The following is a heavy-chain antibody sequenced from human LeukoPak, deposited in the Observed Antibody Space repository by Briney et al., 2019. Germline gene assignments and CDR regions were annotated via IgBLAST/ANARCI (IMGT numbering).Heavy chain of an antibody. CDR1: GFTFSSYW. CDR2: IKQDGSEK. Sequence: PGGSLRLSCAASGFTFSSYWMSWVRQAPGKGLEWGANIKQDGSEKYYVDSVKGRFTISRDNAKNSLYLQMNSLRAEDTAVYYCARDLRYNWNYAHYWGQGTLVTVSS. D-gene: IGHD1-7*01. J-gene: IGHJ4*02. CDR3: ARDLRYNWNYAHY. V-gene: IGHV3-7*01.